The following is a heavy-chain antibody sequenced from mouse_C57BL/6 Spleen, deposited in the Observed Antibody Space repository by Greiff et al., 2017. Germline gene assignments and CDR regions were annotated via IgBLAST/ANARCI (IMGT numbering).Heavy chain of an antibody. J-gene: IGHJ4*01. Sequence: VQLQQSGPELVKPGASVKIPCKASGYTFTDYNMDWVKQSHGKSLEWIGDINPNNGGTIYNQKFKGKATLTVDKSSSTAYMELRSLTSEDTAVYYCARDYWSSYAMDYWGQGTSVTVSS. D-gene: IGHD2-13*01. CDR3: ARDYWSSYAMDY. CDR1: GYTFTDYN. V-gene: IGHV1-18*01. CDR2: INPNNGGT.